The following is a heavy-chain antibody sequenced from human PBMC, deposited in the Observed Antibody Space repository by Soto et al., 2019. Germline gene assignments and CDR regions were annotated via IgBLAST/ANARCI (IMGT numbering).Heavy chain of an antibody. CDR2: ISSSGSTI. CDR3: AREKYYYDSSGAYGMDV. V-gene: IGHV3-48*03. J-gene: IGHJ6*02. D-gene: IGHD3-22*01. CDR1: GFTFSSYE. Sequence: GGSLRLSCAASGFTFSSYEMNWVRQAPGKGLEWVSYISSSGSTIYYADSVKGRFTISRDNAKNSLYLQMNSLRAEDTAVYYCAREKYYYDSSGAYGMDVWRQGTTVTVSS.